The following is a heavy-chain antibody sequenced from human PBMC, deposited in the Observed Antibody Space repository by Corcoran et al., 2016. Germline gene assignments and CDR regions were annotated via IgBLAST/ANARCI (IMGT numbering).Heavy chain of an antibody. CDR1: GYTFTSYA. J-gene: IGHJ4*02. Sequence: QVQLVQSGAEVKKPGASVKVSCKASGYTFTSYAMHWVRQAPGQRLEWIGWINAGNGNTKYSQKFQGRVTITRDTSAGTAYMELSSLRSEDTAVYYWARAVVGAKGEVYFYYWGQGTLVTVSS. D-gene: IGHD1-26*01. CDR3: ARAVVGAKGEVYFYY. CDR2: INAGNGNT. V-gene: IGHV1-3*01.